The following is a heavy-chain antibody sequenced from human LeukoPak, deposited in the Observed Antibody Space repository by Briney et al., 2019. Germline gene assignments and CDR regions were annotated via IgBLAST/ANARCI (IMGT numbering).Heavy chain of an antibody. CDR3: AKGPVVRGVSRILKTGEKGALDY. CDR2: ISGGSSGST. Sequence: PGGSLRLSCAASGFTFSDYAMSWVRQAPGKGLEWLSVISGGSSGSTYYADSVKGRFTISRDNSKNTLYLQMNSLRVEDTAVYYCAKGPVVRGVSRILKTGEKGALDYWGQGILVTVSS. CDR1: GFTFSDYA. V-gene: IGHV3-23*01. J-gene: IGHJ4*02. D-gene: IGHD3-10*01.